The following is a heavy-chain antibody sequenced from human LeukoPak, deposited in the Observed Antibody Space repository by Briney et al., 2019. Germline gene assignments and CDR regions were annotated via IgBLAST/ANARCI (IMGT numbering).Heavy chain of an antibody. D-gene: IGHD6-13*01. CDR3: TRDLPYSSSWEYIDY. CDR2: ISAYNGNT. CDR1: GYTFTSYG. Sequence: ASVKVSCKASGYTFTSYGINWVRQAPGQGPEWMGWISAYNGNTKYAQNLQGRVTMTTDTSTSTAYMELRSLRSDDTAVYYCTRDLPYSSSWEYIDYWGQGTLVTVSS. J-gene: IGHJ4*02. V-gene: IGHV1-18*01.